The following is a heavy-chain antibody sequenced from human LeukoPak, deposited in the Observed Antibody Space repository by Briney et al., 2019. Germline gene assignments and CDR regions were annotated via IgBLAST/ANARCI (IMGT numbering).Heavy chain of an antibody. CDR3: ARGGGYSYAPLFDY. Sequence: GGSLRLSCAASGFTFSSYSMNWVRQAPGKGLEWVLSISSSSSYIYYADSVKGRFTISRDNAKNSLYLQMNSLRAEDTAVYYCARGGGYSYAPLFDYWGQGTLVTVSS. D-gene: IGHD5-18*01. CDR1: GFTFSSYS. CDR2: ISSSSSYI. J-gene: IGHJ4*02. V-gene: IGHV3-21*01.